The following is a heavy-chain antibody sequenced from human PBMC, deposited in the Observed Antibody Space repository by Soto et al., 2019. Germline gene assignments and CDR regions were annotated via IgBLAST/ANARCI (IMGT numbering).Heavy chain of an antibody. Sequence: VQLLESGGGLVPPGGSLRISCTASGFTFDNYAMAWVRQAPGKGLEWVAGISGSGDRTNYVDSVKGRFTISRDNSKNRLHLQMKSLRAEDAALYYCAKDYGVRGIMTNLFDSWGQGTLVAVSS. CDR1: GFTFDNYA. CDR2: ISGSGDRT. D-gene: IGHD3-10*01. V-gene: IGHV3-23*01. J-gene: IGHJ5*01. CDR3: AKDYGVRGIMTNLFDS.